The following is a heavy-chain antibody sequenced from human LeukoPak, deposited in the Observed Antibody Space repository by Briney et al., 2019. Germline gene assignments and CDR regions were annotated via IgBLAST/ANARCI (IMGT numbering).Heavy chain of an antibody. Sequence: SVKVSCKASGGSFSTSTISWVRQAPGQGLEWMGGIIPLFGAANYAQKFKGRVAITAGKSTSTAYMELSTLRSEDTAVYYCARDNPNYGGNWFDPWGQGTMVTVSS. D-gene: IGHD4-23*01. CDR1: GGSFSTST. J-gene: IGHJ5*02. V-gene: IGHV1-69*06. CDR3: ARDNPNYGGNWFDP. CDR2: IIPLFGAA.